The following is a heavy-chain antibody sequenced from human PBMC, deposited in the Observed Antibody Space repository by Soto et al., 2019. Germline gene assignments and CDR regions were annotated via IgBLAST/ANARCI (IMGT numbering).Heavy chain of an antibody. V-gene: IGHV4-59*01. CDR3: AKSFAVVTFDV. Sequence: QVQLQESGPGLVKPSETLSLTCSVSGGSLTSYYWSWIRQPPWKGLEWIGYTDSSGSTSYNPSLKSRVTIIVDTSKNQFSLRLSSVTAADTARFYCAKSFAVVTFDVWGLGTLVTVSS. D-gene: IGHD3-3*01. J-gene: IGHJ4*02. CDR2: TDSSGST. CDR1: GGSLTSYY.